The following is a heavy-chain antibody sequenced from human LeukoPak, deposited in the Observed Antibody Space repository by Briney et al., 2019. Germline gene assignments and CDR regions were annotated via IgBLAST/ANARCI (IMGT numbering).Heavy chain of an antibody. CDR2: TYYRSKWHH. Sequence: SQTLSLTCAISGDSVSSSGAAWNWIRQSPSGGLEWLGRTYYRSKWHHDYAVSVKGRIAINPDTSKNEFSLQLKSVTPGDTAVYFCARDYFDETIDYWGQGSLVTVSS. CDR1: GDSVSSSGAA. J-gene: IGHJ4*02. CDR3: ARDYFDETIDY. D-gene: IGHD3-22*01. V-gene: IGHV6-1*01.